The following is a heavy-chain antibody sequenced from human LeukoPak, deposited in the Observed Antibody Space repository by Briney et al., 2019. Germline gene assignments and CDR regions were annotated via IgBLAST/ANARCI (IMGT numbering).Heavy chain of an antibody. V-gene: IGHV3-23*01. CDR3: AKAPVTSCRGAYCYPFDY. Sequence: GGSLRLSCAASGFSLSSYAMSWVRQAPGKGLEWVSAISSTDAGTYHTDSVRGRFTISRDSSKNTLYLQMNSLRAEDAAVYYCAKAPVTSCRGAYCYPFDYWGQGTLVTVSS. J-gene: IGHJ4*02. D-gene: IGHD2-21*01. CDR2: ISSTDAGT. CDR1: GFSLSSYA.